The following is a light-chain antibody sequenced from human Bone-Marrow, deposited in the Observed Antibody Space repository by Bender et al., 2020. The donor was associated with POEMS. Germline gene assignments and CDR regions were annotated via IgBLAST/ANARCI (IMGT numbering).Light chain of an antibody. Sequence: QSALTQPPSASGSPGQSVTISCTGTSTDIGAYSYVSWYQHHPGKAPKLLLYAVGNRPSGVSPRFSGSKSGNTASLTISGLQAEDEADYYCCSYRGSLVLLGGGTKLTVL. CDR3: CSYRGSLVL. CDR1: STDIGAYSY. J-gene: IGLJ2*01. V-gene: IGLV2-8*01. CDR2: AVG.